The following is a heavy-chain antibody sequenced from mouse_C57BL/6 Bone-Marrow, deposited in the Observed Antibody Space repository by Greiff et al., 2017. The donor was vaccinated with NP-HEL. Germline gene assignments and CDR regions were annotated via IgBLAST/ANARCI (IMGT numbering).Heavy chain of an antibody. CDR1: GYTFTDYY. Sequence: EVQLQQSGPVLVKPGASVKMSCKASGYTFTDYYMNWVKQSHGKSLEWIGVINPYNGGTSYNQKFKGKATLTVDKSSSTAYMELNSLTSEDSAVYYCARKGYGSSYVAYWGQGTLVTVSA. D-gene: IGHD1-1*01. CDR3: ARKGYGSSYVAY. CDR2: INPYNGGT. V-gene: IGHV1-19*01. J-gene: IGHJ3*01.